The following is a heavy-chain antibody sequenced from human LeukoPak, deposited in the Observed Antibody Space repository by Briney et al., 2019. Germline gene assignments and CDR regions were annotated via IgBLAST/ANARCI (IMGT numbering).Heavy chain of an antibody. CDR3: ARDDIVVVPAAASAEYFQH. CDR1: GFTFSSYS. V-gene: IGHV3-21*01. D-gene: IGHD2-2*01. CDR2: ISSSSSYI. J-gene: IGHJ1*01. Sequence: GGSLRLSCAASGFTFSSYSMNWVRQAPGKGLDWVSSISSSSSYIYYADSVKGRFTISRDNAKNSLYLQMNSLRAEDTAVYYCARDDIVVVPAAASAEYFQHWGQGTLVTVSS.